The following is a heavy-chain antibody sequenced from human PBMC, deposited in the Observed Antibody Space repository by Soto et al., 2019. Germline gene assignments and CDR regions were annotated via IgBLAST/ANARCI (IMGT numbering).Heavy chain of an antibody. CDR1: GFTFDDYA. Sequence: GGSLRLSCAASGFTFDDYAMHWVRQAPGKGLEWVANINWNRSEIDYVDSVKGRFTISRDNAEKSLFLQMNSLRVEDTAVYYCARDRGWGIVVVPASFDCWGQGSLVTVSS. CDR2: INWNRSEI. CDR3: ARDRGWGIVVVPASFDC. V-gene: IGHV3-7*01. J-gene: IGHJ4*02. D-gene: IGHD2-15*01.